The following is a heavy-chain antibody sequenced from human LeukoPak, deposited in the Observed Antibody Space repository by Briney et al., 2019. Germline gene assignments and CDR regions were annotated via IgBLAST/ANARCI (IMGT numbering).Heavy chain of an antibody. J-gene: IGHJ6*03. CDR3: AREAVVVPAAIRMYYMDV. CDR2: IYYSGII. V-gene: IGHV4-39*07. CDR1: GDSITNGSHY. D-gene: IGHD2-2*02. Sequence: SETLSLTCTVSGDSITNGSHYWGWIRQPPGKGLEWIGSIYYSGIIFSTPSLKSRVTMSVDTSKNQFSLKLSSVTAADTAVYYCAREAVVVPAAIRMYYMDVWGKGTTVTVSS.